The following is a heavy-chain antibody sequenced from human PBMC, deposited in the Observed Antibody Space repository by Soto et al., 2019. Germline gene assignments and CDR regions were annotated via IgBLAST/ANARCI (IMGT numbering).Heavy chain of an antibody. CDR1: GFTFSSYS. CDR2: ISSSSSYI. CDR3: AREPHSSGWVDY. Sequence: PGGSLRLSCAASGFTFSSYSMNWVRQAPGKGLEWVSSISSSSSYIYYADSVKGRFTISRDNAKNSLYLQMNSLRAEDTAVYYCAREPHSSGWVDYWGQGTRVTVSS. D-gene: IGHD6-19*01. V-gene: IGHV3-21*01. J-gene: IGHJ4*02.